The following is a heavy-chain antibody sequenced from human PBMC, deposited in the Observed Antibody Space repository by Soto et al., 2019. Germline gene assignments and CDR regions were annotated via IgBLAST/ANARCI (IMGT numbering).Heavy chain of an antibody. J-gene: IGHJ4*02. Sequence: EVKLLESGGRLVQPGGSLRLSCAASGFSFNIFAMNWVRQAPGQGLEWVSGISGGGGSTYYADSVKGRFTISRDNSTNTLYLQMNSLRAEDTAVYYCAKDPTSYDSSAQFDSWGQGTLVTVSS. CDR2: ISGGGGST. CDR1: GFSFNIFA. CDR3: AKDPTSYDSSAQFDS. D-gene: IGHD3-22*01. V-gene: IGHV3-23*01.